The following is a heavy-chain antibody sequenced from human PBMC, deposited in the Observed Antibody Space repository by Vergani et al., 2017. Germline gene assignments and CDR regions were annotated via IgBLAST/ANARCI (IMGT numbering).Heavy chain of an antibody. J-gene: IGHJ6*02. Sequence: EVQLLESGGDLVQPGGSLRPPGAASELPLNHYAMTGVGKAPGKGLEWVSGISGSGGRTYSAGSVKGRLTISRDSSKTTLYLQMNSLSAGDTAVYYCAKANPRNSGYDYLYYYHAMDVWGQGTTVTVSS. D-gene: IGHD5-12*01. CDR1: ELPLNHYA. V-gene: IGHV3-23*01. CDR3: AKANPRNSGYDYLYYYHAMDV. CDR2: ISGSGGRT.